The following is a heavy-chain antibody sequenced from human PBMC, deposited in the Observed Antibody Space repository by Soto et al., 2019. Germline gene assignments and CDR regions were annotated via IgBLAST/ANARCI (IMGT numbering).Heavy chain of an antibody. CDR2: TRNKANSYTT. J-gene: IGHJ4*02. Sequence: GGSLRLACAASGLILSDHYMAWVRQAQGKGQEWVGRTRNKANSYTTEYAASVKGRFTISRDDSKNSLHLQMNSLKTEDTAVYYCVRSGYSSGWYYFDYWGQGTLVTVPQ. D-gene: IGHD6-19*01. CDR3: VRSGYSSGWYYFDY. CDR1: GLILSDHY. V-gene: IGHV3-72*01.